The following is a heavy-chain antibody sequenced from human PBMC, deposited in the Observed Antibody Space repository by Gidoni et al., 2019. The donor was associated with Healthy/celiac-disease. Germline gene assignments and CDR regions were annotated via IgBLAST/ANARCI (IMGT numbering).Heavy chain of an antibody. D-gene: IGHD2-15*01. CDR2: ISYDGSNK. CDR1: GVSWSRYG. CDR3: AKDLLYCSGGSCYSRYFDY. J-gene: IGHJ4*02. V-gene: IGHV3-30*18. Sequence: VQRVASGGGVVEPGRSRRRSGAGWGVSWSRYGRRWVRQAPGQGLEWVAVISYDGSNKSYADSVKGRFTISRDKSKNTLYLQMNSLRAEDTAVYYCAKDLLYCSGGSCYSRYFDYWGQGTLVTVSS.